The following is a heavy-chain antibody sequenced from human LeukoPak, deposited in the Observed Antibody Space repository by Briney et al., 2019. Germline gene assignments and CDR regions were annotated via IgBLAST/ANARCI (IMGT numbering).Heavy chain of an antibody. CDR1: GFTFSSYA. Sequence: GRSLRLSCVASGFTFSSYAMHWVRQAPGKGLEWISLISGSGGGTHYADSVRGRFTISRDNSKNTLYVQMNSLRAEDTAVYYCAKSGTEDGYNIYFDHWGQGILVTVSS. V-gene: IGHV3-23*01. CDR3: AKSGTEDGYNIYFDH. J-gene: IGHJ4*02. CDR2: ISGSGGGT. D-gene: IGHD5-24*01.